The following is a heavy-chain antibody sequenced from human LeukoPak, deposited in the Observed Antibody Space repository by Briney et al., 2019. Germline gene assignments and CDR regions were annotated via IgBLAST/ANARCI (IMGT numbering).Heavy chain of an antibody. Sequence: SETLSLTCTVSGGSISSYYWSWIRQPPGKGLEWIGYIYYSGSTNYNPSLKSRVTISVDTSKNQFSLKLSSVTAADTAVYYCARHSSWFGESDAFDIWGQGTMVTVSS. D-gene: IGHD3-10*01. CDR3: ARHSSWFGESDAFDI. CDR2: IYYSGST. V-gene: IGHV4-59*08. J-gene: IGHJ3*02. CDR1: GGSISSYY.